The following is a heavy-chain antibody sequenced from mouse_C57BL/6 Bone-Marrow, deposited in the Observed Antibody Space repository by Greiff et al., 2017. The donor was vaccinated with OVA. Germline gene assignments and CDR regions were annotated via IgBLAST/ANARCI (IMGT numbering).Heavy chain of an antibody. J-gene: IGHJ2*01. CDR2: IDPENGDT. CDR3: TTDYDWYYFDY. V-gene: IGHV14-4*01. CDR1: GFNIKDDY. D-gene: IGHD2-4*01. Sequence: VQLQQSGAELVRPGASVKLSCTASGFNIKDDYMHWVKQRPEQGLEWIGWIDPENGDTEYASKFQGKATITADTSSNTAYLQLSSLTSEDTAVYDCTTDYDWYYFDYWGQGTTLTVSS.